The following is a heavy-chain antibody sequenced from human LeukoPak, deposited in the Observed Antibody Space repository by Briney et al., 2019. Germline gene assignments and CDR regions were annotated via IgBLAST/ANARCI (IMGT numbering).Heavy chain of an antibody. CDR1: GGSISSYY. D-gene: IGHD3-22*01. CDR2: IYYSGGT. Sequence: SETLSLTCTVSGGSISSYYWSWIRQPPGKGLEWIGYIYYSGGTNYNPSLKSRVTISVDTSKNQFSLKLSSVTAADTAVYYCARGGYYYDSSGTIDYWGQGTLVTVSS. J-gene: IGHJ4*02. V-gene: IGHV4-59*01. CDR3: ARGGYYYDSSGTIDY.